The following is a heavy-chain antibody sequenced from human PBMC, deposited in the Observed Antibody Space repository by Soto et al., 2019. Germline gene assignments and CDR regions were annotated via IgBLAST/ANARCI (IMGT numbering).Heavy chain of an antibody. CDR2: IETDGTTQ. D-gene: IGHD3-10*01. J-gene: IGHJ1*01. CDR1: GFTFAKYW. CDR3: GRQAALWEKVDF. V-gene: IGHV3-74*01. Sequence: LRLSCVVSGFTFAKYWMHWVRQAPGKGLVWVARIETDGTTQTYADSVEGRFTISRDNAKNTLYPHMNSLRAEDTAVYYCGRQAALWEKVDFRGHGTPVTVSS.